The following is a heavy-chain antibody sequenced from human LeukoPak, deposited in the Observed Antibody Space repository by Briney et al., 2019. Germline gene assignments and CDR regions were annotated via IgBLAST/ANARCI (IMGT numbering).Heavy chain of an antibody. CDR3: ARGLYSYGHFDY. CDR2: TYYRSKWYN. Sequence: SQTLSLTCAISGDSVSSNSAAWNWISQSPSRGLECLGRTYYRSKWYNDYAVSVKSRITINPDTSKNQFSLQLNSVTPEDTAVYYCARGLYSYGHFDYWGQGTLVTVSS. D-gene: IGHD5-18*01. J-gene: IGHJ4*02. CDR1: GDSVSSNSAA. V-gene: IGHV6-1*01.